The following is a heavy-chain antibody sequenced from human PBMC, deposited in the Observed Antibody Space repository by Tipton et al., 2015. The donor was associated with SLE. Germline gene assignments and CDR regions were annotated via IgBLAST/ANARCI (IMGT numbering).Heavy chain of an antibody. CDR1: GGSISSHY. CDR3: ARASGGSSGYYSGRYFDY. D-gene: IGHD3-22*01. CDR2: IDYSGST. V-gene: IGHV4-59*11. J-gene: IGHJ4*02. Sequence: LRLSCTVSGGSISSHYWSWIRQPPGKGLEWIGDIDYSGSTNYNPSLKSRVTISVDTSKNQFSLKLSSVTAADTAVYYCARASGGSSGYYSGRYFDYWGQGTLVTVSS.